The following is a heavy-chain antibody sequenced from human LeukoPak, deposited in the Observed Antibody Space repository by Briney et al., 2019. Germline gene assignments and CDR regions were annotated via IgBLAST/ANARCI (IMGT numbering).Heavy chain of an antibody. J-gene: IGHJ4*02. D-gene: IGHD3-10*01. Sequence: SETLSLTCAVYGGSFSGYYWSWIRQPPGKGLEWIGEINHSGSTNYNPSLKSRVAISVDTSKNQFSLKLSSVTAADTAVYYCAREPLWFRGRYFDYWGQGTLVTVSS. CDR2: INHSGST. CDR3: AREPLWFRGRYFDY. CDR1: GGSFSGYY. V-gene: IGHV4-34*01.